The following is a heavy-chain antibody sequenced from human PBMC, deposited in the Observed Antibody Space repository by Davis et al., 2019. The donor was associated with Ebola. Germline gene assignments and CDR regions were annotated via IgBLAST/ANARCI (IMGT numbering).Heavy chain of an antibody. J-gene: IGHJ4*02. V-gene: IGHV4-34*01. CDR2: INHSGST. CDR1: GGSFSGYY. CDR3: ARSTGLTD. D-gene: IGHD3-9*01. Sequence: SETLSLTCAVYGGSFSGYYWTWIRQPPGKGLEWIGEINHSGSTNYNPSLKSRVTISVDTSKNQFSLKLSSVTAADTAVFYCARSTGLTDWGQGTLVTVSS.